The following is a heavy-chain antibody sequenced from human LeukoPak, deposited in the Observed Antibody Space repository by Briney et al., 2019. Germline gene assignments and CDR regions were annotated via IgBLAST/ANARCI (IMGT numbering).Heavy chain of an antibody. Sequence: GESLKISCKGSGYSFTSYWIGWVRQMPGKGLEWMGIIYPGDSDTRYSPSFQGQVTISADKSISTAYLQWSSLKASDTAMYYCARSPSVFPRSSPNWFDPWGQGVLVTVSS. V-gene: IGHV5-51*01. J-gene: IGHJ5*02. CDR2: IYPGDSDT. CDR3: ARSPSVFPRSSPNWFDP. CDR1: GYSFTSYW. D-gene: IGHD3-10*01.